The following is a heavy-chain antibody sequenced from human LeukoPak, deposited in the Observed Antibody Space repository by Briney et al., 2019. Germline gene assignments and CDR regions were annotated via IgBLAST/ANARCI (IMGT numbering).Heavy chain of an antibody. D-gene: IGHD6-19*01. CDR3: ARSPGEIAVAGTLDY. V-gene: IGHV3-30*03. Sequence: QSGGSLRLSCAASGFIFSHYGMHWVRQAPGKGLEWVAVIQNDASTENFADSVKGRFTISRDNSKNTLYLQMNSLRAEDTAVYYCARSPGEIAVAGTLDYWGQGTLVTVSS. CDR2: IQNDASTE. J-gene: IGHJ4*02. CDR1: GFIFSHYG.